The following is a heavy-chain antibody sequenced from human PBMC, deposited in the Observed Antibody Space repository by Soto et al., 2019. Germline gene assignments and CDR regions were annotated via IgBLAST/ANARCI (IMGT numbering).Heavy chain of an antibody. CDR1: VCSISSGGYY. V-gene: IGHV4-31*11. CDR3: ARNPQYTDSSGYYVSSGNFDY. J-gene: IGHJ4*02. CDR2: SYFSGNT. D-gene: IGHD3-22*01. Sequence: TLILSCAFSVCSISSGGYYWNRNRQHQGQGRAWIGYSYFSGNTYYNPSLKSRVTISVDTSKNQFSLRLSSVTAADTAVYYCARNPQYTDSSGYYVSSGNFDYWGQGIMVTVSS.